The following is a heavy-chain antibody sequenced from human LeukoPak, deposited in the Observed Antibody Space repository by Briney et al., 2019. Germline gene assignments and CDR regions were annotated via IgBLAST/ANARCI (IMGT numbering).Heavy chain of an antibody. CDR1: GYTFTTYT. CDR2: INGGNGNT. V-gene: IGHV1-3*01. J-gene: IGHJ4*02. D-gene: IGHD1-26*01. Sequence: GASVKVSCTTSGYTFTTYTIHWVRQAPGQGLEWMGWINGGNGNTKYSQKFQGRVTITRDTSASTAYMEVSSLRSEDTAVYYRTRTEWELPFDYWGQGTLVTVSS. CDR3: TRTEWELPFDY.